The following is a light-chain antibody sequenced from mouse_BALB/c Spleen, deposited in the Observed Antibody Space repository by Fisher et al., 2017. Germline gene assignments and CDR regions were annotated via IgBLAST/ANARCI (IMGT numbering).Light chain of an antibody. J-gene: IGKJ4*01. CDR1: SSVSY. V-gene: IGKV4-55*01. CDR2: DTS. CDR3: QQWSSNPPT. Sequence: IVITQSTAIMSASPGEKVTMTCSASSSVSYMYWYQQKPGSSPRLLIYDTSNLASGVPVRFSGSGSGTSYSLTISRMEAEDAATYYCQQWSSNPPTFGSGTKLEIK.